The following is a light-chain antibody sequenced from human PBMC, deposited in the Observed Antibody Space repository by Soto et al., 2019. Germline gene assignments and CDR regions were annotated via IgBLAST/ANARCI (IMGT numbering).Light chain of an antibody. J-gene: IGKJ1*01. CDR3: QQYRSSSPWT. V-gene: IGKV1-5*03. CDR2: KAS. Sequence: EIQMTQSPATLSVSLGDRVTITCRACQSVGSWLAWYKQKPGKAPKLLIYKASSLESGVPSRFSGSGSGTEFSLTISILQPDYFASYHCQQYRSSSPWTFGQGTKVEIK. CDR1: QSVGSW.